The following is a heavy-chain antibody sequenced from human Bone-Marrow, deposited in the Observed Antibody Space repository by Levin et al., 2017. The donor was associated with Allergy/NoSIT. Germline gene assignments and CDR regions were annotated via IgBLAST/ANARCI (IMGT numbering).Heavy chain of an antibody. CDR3: AKVEGSYSSNNYYYYGMDV. J-gene: IGHJ6*02. V-gene: IGHV3-9*01. CDR1: GFTFDDYA. CDR2: ISWNSGSI. D-gene: IGHD6-13*01. Sequence: SCAASGFTFDDYAMHWVRQAPGKGLEWVSGISWNSGSIGYADSVKGRFTISRDNAKNSLYLQMNSLRAEDTALYYCAKVEGSYSSNNYYYYGMDVWGQGTTVTVSS.